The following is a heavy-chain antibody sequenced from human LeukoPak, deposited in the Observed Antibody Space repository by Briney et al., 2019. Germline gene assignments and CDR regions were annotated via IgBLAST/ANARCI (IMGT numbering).Heavy chain of an antibody. D-gene: IGHD3-22*01. J-gene: IGHJ4*02. Sequence: ASVKVSCKASGYTFTVYYMHWVRQAPGQGLEWMGRINPNSGGTNYAQKFQGRVTMTRDTSISTAYMELSRLRSDDTAVYYCASLSPSDYYDSSGYNWGQGTLVTVSS. CDR1: GYTFTVYY. CDR2: INPNSGGT. CDR3: ASLSPSDYYDSSGYN. V-gene: IGHV1-2*06.